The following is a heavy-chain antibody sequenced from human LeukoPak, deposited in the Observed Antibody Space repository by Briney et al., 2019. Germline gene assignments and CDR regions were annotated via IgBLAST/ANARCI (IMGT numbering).Heavy chain of an antibody. D-gene: IGHD3-10*01. Sequence: GGSLRLSCTASGFTFGDYAMSWVSQAPGKGLEWVGFIRSKAYGGTTEYAASVKGRFTISRDDSKSSAYLQMNSLKTEDTAVYYCTRVSSAGGEDWGQGTLVTVSS. CDR2: IRSKAYGGTT. CDR3: TRVSSAGGED. CDR1: GFTFGDYA. J-gene: IGHJ4*02. V-gene: IGHV3-49*04.